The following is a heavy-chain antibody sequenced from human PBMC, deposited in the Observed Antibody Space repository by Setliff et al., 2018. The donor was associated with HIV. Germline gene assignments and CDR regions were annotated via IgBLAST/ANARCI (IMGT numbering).Heavy chain of an antibody. Sequence: PSETLSLTCTVSGGSISSGSHYWSWNRQPAGKGLEWIGLIYTSGRTNYNPSLKSRVTISVDTSKNQFSLKLSSVTVADTAIYFCARQFRYPNRAVAGVDYWGQGTLVTVSS. CDR2: IYTSGRT. CDR3: ARQFRYPNRAVAGVDY. V-gene: IGHV4-61*02. CDR1: GGSISSGSHY. J-gene: IGHJ4*02. D-gene: IGHD6-19*01.